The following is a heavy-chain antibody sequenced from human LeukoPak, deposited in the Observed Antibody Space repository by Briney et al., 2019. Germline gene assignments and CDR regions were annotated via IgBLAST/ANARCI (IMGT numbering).Heavy chain of an antibody. Sequence: SQTLSLTSAVSAGSLSSGGYSWSWIRQPPGKGMEWIGYIYHSGSTYYNPSLKSRVTISVDRSKNQFSLKLSSVTAADTAVHYCARGLGGLNYGDYFDYWGRGTLFTVSS. D-gene: IGHD4-17*01. CDR3: ARGLGGLNYGDYFDY. V-gene: IGHV4-30-2*01. CDR1: AGSLSSGGYS. CDR2: IYHSGST. J-gene: IGHJ4*02.